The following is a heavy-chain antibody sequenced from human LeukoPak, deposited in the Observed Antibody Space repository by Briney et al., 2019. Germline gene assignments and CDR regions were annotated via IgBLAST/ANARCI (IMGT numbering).Heavy chain of an antibody. D-gene: IGHD2-15*01. Sequence: SETLSLTCTVSGGSIGSGSYYWSWIRQPAGKGLEWIGRIYTSGSTNYNPSLKSRVTITVDTSKNQFSLKLSSVTAADTAVYYCARIACYAGSCYHDAFDIWGQGTMVTVSS. CDR3: ARIACYAGSCYHDAFDI. CDR1: GGSIGSGSYY. J-gene: IGHJ3*02. CDR2: IYTSGST. V-gene: IGHV4-61*02.